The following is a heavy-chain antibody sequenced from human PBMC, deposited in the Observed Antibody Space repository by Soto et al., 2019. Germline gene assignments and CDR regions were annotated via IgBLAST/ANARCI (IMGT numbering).Heavy chain of an antibody. D-gene: IGHD6-13*01. CDR3: ARDGRGGDSSSWYYYYYGMDV. Sequence: GGSLRLSCAASGFTFSSYSMNWVRQAPGKGLEWVSSISSSSSYIYYADSVKGRFTISRDNAKNSLYLQMNSLKAEDTAVYYCARDGRGGDSSSWYYYYYGMDVWGQGTTVTVSS. CDR2: ISSSSSYI. J-gene: IGHJ6*02. V-gene: IGHV3-21*01. CDR1: GFTFSSYS.